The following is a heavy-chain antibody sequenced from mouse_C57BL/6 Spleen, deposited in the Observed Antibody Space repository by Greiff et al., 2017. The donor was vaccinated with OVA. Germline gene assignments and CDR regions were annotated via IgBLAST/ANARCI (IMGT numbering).Heavy chain of an antibody. CDR3: AENYYGSSHWYFDV. CDR1: GYTFTDYN. J-gene: IGHJ1*03. V-gene: IGHV1-22*01. D-gene: IGHD1-1*01. CDR2: INPNNGGT. Sequence: EVQLKESGPELVKPGASVKMSCKASGYTFTDYNMHWVKQSHGKSLEWIGYINPNNGGTSYNQKFKGKATLTVNKSSSTAYMELRSLTSEDSAVYYCAENYYGSSHWYFDVWGTGTTVTVSS.